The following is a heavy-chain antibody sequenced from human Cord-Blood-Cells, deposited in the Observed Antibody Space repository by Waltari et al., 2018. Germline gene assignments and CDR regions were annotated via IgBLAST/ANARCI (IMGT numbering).Heavy chain of an antibody. CDR2: IYSGGST. CDR3: ARLAAAGTHFDY. CDR1: GFTVSSHY. V-gene: IGHV3-53*04. Sequence: EVQLVESGGGLVQPGGSLRLSCAASGFTVSSHYMSWVRQAPGKGLEGVSVIYSGGSTYYADSGKGRFTISRHNSKNTLYLQMNSLRAEDTAVYYCARLAAAGTHFDYWGQGTLVTVSS. J-gene: IGHJ4*02. D-gene: IGHD6-13*01.